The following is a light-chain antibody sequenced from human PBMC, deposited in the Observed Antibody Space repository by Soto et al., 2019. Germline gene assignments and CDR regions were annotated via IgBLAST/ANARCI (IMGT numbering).Light chain of an antibody. Sequence: DIPMTQSTSSVPASVGDRVTITCRASQGISSWLAWYQQKPGKAPKLLIYAASTLQSGVPSRFSGSGSGTEFTLTISSLQPEDFATYYCQQLNSYPRTFGQGTKVDIK. CDR2: AAS. V-gene: IGKV1-12*01. J-gene: IGKJ1*01. CDR1: QGISSW. CDR3: QQLNSYPRT.